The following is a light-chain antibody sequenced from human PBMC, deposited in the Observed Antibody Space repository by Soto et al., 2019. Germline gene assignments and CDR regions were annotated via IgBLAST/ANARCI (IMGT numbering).Light chain of an antibody. CDR1: QSVSSH. CDR3: QKHHTWPRLT. V-gene: IGKV3-15*01. J-gene: IGKJ4*01. Sequence: EIVMTQSPTTLSVSPGERATLSCRASQSVSSHLAWYQQKPGQAPRLLIYDASARATGIPDRFSGSGSGTESTLTISSLQSEDCAVSCCQKHHTWPRLTFGGGTKMEIK. CDR2: DAS.